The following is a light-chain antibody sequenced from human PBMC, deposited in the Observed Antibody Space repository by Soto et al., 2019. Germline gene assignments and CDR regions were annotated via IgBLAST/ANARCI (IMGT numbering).Light chain of an antibody. CDR2: DAS. Sequence: EIVLTQSPATLSLSPWERATLSYRSSQSVSNYLAWYQQKPGQAPRLLIYDASNRATDIPARFSGSGSGTDFTLTISSLEPEDFAVYCCQQRSNWPPFTFGQGTRLEIK. V-gene: IGKV3-11*01. CDR3: QQRSNWPPFT. CDR1: QSVSNY. J-gene: IGKJ5*01.